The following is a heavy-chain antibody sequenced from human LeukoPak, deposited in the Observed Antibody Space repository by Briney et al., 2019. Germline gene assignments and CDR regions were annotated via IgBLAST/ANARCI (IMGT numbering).Heavy chain of an antibody. CDR1: GYTFTGYY. CDR3: ARSIQDIVLMVYGKGHNWFDP. V-gene: IGHV1-2*06. CDR2: INPNSGGT. Sequence: ASVKVSCKASGYTFTGYYMHWVRQAPGQGLEWMGRINPNSGGTNYAQKFQGRVTMTRDTSISTAYMELSRLRSDDTAVYHCARSIQDIVLMVYGKGHNWFDPWGQGTLVTVSS. J-gene: IGHJ5*02. D-gene: IGHD2-8*01.